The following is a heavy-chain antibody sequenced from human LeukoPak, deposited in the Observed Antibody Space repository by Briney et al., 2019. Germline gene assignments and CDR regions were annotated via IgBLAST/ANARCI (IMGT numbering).Heavy chain of an antibody. CDR1: GYTFTSYY. J-gene: IGHJ3*02. D-gene: IGHD2-15*01. CDR3: ARYFSRVGLRIDAFDI. CDR2: INPNSGGT. Sequence: GPVKVSCKASGYTFTSYYMHWVRQAPGQGLEWMGWINPNSGGTNYAQKFQGRVTMTRDTSISTAYMELSRLRSDDTAVYYCARYFSRVGLRIDAFDIWGQGTMVTVSS. V-gene: IGHV1-2*02.